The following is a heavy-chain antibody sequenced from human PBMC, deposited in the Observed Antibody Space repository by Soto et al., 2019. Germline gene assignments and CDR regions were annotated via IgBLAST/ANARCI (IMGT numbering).Heavy chain of an antibody. CDR2: IYSGGST. Sequence: QVQLQESGPGLVKPSETLSLTCTVSGGSINSYYWSWIRQPAGKGLEWIGRIYSGGSTNYNPSLKSRVPMAVDTSKNQFSLKVTSVAAADTAVYYCARGPGGFGDFSLDYWGQGTLVTV. CDR3: ARGPGGFGDFSLDY. V-gene: IGHV4-4*07. D-gene: IGHD3-10*01. J-gene: IGHJ4*02. CDR1: GGSINSYY.